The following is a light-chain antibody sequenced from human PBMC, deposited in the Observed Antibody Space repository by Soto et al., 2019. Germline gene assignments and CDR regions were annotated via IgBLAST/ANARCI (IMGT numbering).Light chain of an antibody. V-gene: IGKV1-9*01. CDR2: AAS. Sequence: DIPLTQSPSFLSASVGDRVTITCRASQGISSYLAWYQQKPGEAPNLLIYAASTLQSGVPSRFSGSGSGTEFTLTISSLQPEDFATYYCQQLNSYPITFGQGTRLEIK. J-gene: IGKJ5*01. CDR3: QQLNSYPIT. CDR1: QGISSY.